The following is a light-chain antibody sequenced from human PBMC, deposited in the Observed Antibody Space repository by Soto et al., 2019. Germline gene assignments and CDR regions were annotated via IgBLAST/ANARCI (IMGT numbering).Light chain of an antibody. J-gene: IGKJ2*01. Sequence: EIVLTQSPATLYVSPGERVTLSCRASQSLSSNVAWYQQRPRQAPRLLIYDTSSRASDVPARFSGRGSGTEFTLTISSLESADFAVYYCQQRNNWPPTFGQGTKLEIK. CDR2: DTS. CDR1: QSLSSN. V-gene: IGKV3-15*01. CDR3: QQRNNWPPT.